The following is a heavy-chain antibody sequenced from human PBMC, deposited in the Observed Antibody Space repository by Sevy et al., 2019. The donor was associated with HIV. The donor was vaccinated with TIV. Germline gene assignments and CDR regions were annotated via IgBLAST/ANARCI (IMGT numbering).Heavy chain of an antibody. V-gene: IGHV4-61*01. CDR3: ARSEKGYSGYDSPPFYYYYYYMDV. CDR2: IYYSGST. CDR1: GGSVSSGSYY. J-gene: IGHJ6*03. D-gene: IGHD5-12*01. Sequence: SETLSLTCTVSGGSVSSGSYYWSWIRQPPGKGLEWIGYIYYSGSTNYNPSLKSRVTIAVDTSKNQFSLKLSFVTAADTAVYYCARSEKGYSGYDSPPFYYYYYYMDVWGKGTTVTVSS.